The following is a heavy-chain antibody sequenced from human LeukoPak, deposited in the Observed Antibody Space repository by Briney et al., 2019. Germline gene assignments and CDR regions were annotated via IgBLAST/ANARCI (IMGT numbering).Heavy chain of an antibody. V-gene: IGHV3-7*01. CDR3: ARAGRGIAARREGYYYYYYMDV. D-gene: IGHD6-6*01. CDR1: GFTFSSYW. J-gene: IGHJ6*03. Sequence: TGGSLRLSCAASGFTFSSYWMSWVRQAPGKGLDWVANIKQDGSEKYYVDSVKGRFTISRDNAKNSLSLQMNSLRAEDTAVYYCARAGRGIAARREGYYYYYYMDVWGKGTTVTVSS. CDR2: IKQDGSEK.